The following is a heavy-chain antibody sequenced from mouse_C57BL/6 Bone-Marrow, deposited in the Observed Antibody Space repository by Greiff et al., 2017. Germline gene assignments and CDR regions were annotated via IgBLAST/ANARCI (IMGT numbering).Heavy chain of an antibody. CDR3: ARRFFTTVPAGVYAMDY. D-gene: IGHD1-1*01. CDR2: IHPNSGST. CDR1: GYTFTSYW. V-gene: IGHV1-64*01. Sequence: QVQLQQPGAELVKPGASVKLSCKASGYTFTSYWMHWVKQRPGQGLEWIGMIHPNSGSTNYNEKFKSKATLTVDKSSSTAYMQLSSLTSEDSAVYYCARRFFTTVPAGVYAMDYWGQGTSVTVSS. J-gene: IGHJ4*01.